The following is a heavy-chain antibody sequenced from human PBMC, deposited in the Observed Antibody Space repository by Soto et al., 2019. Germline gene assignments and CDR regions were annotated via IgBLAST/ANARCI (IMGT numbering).Heavy chain of an antibody. D-gene: IGHD3-22*01. Sequence: QVQLVESGGGVVQPGRSLRLSCAASGFTFSSYAMHWVRQAPGKGLEWVAVISYDGSNKYYADSVKGRFTISRDNSKNTLYLQMNSLRAEDTAVYYCARGRVYYPGLVDYWGQGTLVTVSS. CDR2: ISYDGSNK. J-gene: IGHJ4*02. CDR3: ARGRVYYPGLVDY. CDR1: GFTFSSYA. V-gene: IGHV3-30-3*01.